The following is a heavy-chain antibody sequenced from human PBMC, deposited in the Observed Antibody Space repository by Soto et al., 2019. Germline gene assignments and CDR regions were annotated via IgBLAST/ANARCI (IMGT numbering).Heavy chain of an antibody. CDR3: ARDDYTYGVY. D-gene: IGHD2-2*02. CDR1: GFSFSSYA. J-gene: IGHJ4*02. Sequence: ELQLLESGGGLVQPGGSLRLSCAASGFSFSSYAMSWVRQAPGKGLEWVSAITGSSGSTYYADSVKGRFTISRDNSKNTLDLQMNSLRAEDTAVYYCARDDYTYGVYWGQGTPVTVSS. CDR2: ITGSSGST. V-gene: IGHV3-23*01.